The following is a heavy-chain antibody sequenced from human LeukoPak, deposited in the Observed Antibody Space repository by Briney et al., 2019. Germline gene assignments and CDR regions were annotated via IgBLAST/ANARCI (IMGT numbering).Heavy chain of an antibody. Sequence: GGSLRHSCAASGFTFSSYGMHWVRQAPGKGLEWVALIRYDGSNKYYTDSVKGRFTIARYNSKHTLYLQMNSLRAEDTAVYYCAKDGLGLHFWSGYPNYFDYWGQGTLVTVSS. CDR1: GFTFSSYG. D-gene: IGHD3-3*02. CDR2: IRYDGSNK. V-gene: IGHV3-30*02. CDR3: AKDGLGLHFWSGYPNYFDY. J-gene: IGHJ4*02.